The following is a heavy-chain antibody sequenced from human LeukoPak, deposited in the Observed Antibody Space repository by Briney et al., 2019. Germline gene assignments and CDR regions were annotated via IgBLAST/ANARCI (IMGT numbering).Heavy chain of an antibody. CDR3: ARDPPELNRTAARWFET. V-gene: IGHV4-4*07. J-gene: IGHJ5*02. D-gene: IGHD6-6*01. CDR1: GGSISSYY. CDR2: IYTSGST. Sequence: SETLSLTCTVSGGSISSYYWSWIRQPAGKGLEGIGRIYTSGSTNYNPSLTSRVTMSVDTSRNQFSPKMSSVTAADTAVYYCARDPPELNRTAARWFETWGQGDLVTVSS.